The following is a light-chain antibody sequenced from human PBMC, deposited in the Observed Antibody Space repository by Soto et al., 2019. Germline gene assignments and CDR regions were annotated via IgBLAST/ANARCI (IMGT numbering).Light chain of an antibody. V-gene: IGKV3-20*01. CDR2: GAS. CDR1: QSVSSSY. Sequence: ARCSGSLSLYPRERATISCRASQSVSSSYLAWYQQKPGQAPRLLIYGASSRATGIPDRFSGSGAGAYFNLTISRLEPADFRAYYCHRYGSSHTFGQGTRLEIK. J-gene: IGKJ5*01. CDR3: HRYGSSHT.